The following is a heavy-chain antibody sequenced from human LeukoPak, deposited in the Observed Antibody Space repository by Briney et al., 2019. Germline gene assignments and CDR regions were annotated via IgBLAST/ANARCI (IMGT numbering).Heavy chain of an antibody. D-gene: IGHD2-2*01. CDR2: ISAYNGNT. CDR3: ARDRFPEPAAILNWFDP. J-gene: IGHJ5*02. Sequence: ASVKVSCKASGYTFTSYGISWVRQAPGQGLEWMGWISAYNGNTNYAQKLQGRVTMTTDTSTSTAYMELRSLRSDDTAVYYCARDRFPEPAAILNWFDPWGQGTLVTVSS. CDR1: GYTFTSYG. V-gene: IGHV1-18*01.